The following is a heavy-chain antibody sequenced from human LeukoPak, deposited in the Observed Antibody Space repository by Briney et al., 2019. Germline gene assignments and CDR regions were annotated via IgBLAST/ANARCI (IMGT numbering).Heavy chain of an antibody. CDR3: AREAAVAGKRGWFDS. J-gene: IGHJ5*01. V-gene: IGHV4-39*07. CDR2: IYYSGST. CDR1: GGSISSSSYY. Sequence: SETLSLTCTVSGGSISSSSYYWGWIRQPPGKGLEWIGSIYYSGSTYYNPSLKSRVTISVDTSKNQFSLKLSSVTAADTAVYYCAREAAVAGKRGWFDSWGQGTLVTVSS. D-gene: IGHD6-19*01.